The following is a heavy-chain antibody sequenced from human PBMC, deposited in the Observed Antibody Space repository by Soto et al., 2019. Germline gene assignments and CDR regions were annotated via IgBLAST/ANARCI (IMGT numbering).Heavy chain of an antibody. D-gene: IGHD3-3*01. CDR2: INHSGST. Sequence: SETLSLTCAVYGGSFSGYYWSWIRQPPGKGLEWIGEINHSGSTNYNPSLKSRVTISVDTSKNQFSLKLSSVTAADTAVYYCARKSTIFGVVIYYYYMDVWGKGTTVTVSS. V-gene: IGHV4-34*01. J-gene: IGHJ6*03. CDR1: GGSFSGYY. CDR3: ARKSTIFGVVIYYYYMDV.